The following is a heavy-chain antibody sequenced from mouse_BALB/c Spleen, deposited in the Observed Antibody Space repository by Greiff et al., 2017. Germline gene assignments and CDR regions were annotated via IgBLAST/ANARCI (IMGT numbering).Heavy chain of an antibody. CDR1: GFTFSSYA. D-gene: IGHD4-1*01. J-gene: IGHJ2*01. Sequence: EVKVVESGGGLVKPGGSLKLSCAASGFTFSSYAMSWVRQTPEKRLEWVASISSGGSTYYPDSVKGRFTISRDNARNILYLQMSSLRSEDTAMYYCARGPLTSYWGQGTTLTVSS. V-gene: IGHV5-6-5*01. CDR2: ISSGGST. CDR3: ARGPLTSY.